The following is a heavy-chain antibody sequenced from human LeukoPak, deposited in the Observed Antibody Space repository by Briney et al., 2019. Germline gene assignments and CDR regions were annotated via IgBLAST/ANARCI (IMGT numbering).Heavy chain of an antibody. D-gene: IGHD3-22*01. J-gene: IGHJ3*02. Sequence: SETLSLTCTVSGGSIRRYYWNWIRQSAGMRLEWIGRLYTGGITEYNPSLKSRVTMSVDTSKSQFSLEVRSVTAADTALYYCATWSSGYYSDAFDIWGQGTMVTVSS. CDR3: ATWSSGYYSDAFDI. V-gene: IGHV4-4*07. CDR2: LYTGGIT. CDR1: GGSIRRYY.